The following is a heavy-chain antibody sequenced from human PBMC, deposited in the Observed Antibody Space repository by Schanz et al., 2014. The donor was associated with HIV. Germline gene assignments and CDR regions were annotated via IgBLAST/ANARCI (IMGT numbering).Heavy chain of an antibody. D-gene: IGHD3-10*01. CDR1: GVTFSSYA. CDR2: IIPFFGTP. V-gene: IGHV1-69*06. CDR3: ARGRGSGSPPNYYSYYAMDV. J-gene: IGHJ6*02. Sequence: QVQLVQSGAEVKKPGSSVKVSCKASGVTFSSYAISWVRQAPGQGLEWMGGIIPFFGTPNYAQKFQGRVTITADNSTSAAYMELSTLRSEDTAVYYCARGRGSGSPPNYYSYYAMDVWGQGTTVTVSS.